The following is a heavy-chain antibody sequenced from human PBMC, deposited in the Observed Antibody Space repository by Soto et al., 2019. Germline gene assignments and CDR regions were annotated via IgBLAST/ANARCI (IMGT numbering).Heavy chain of an antibody. CDR1: GFNFGFFG. CDR2: ISGDGITT. CDR3: ARGNLTFDFDS. V-gene: IGHV3-30*03. Sequence: QIQLVESGGDVVQPGKSLRLSCAASGFNFGFFGMHWVRQAPGKGLEWVAFISGDGITTQYADPVRGRFTLSRDYSRKTMYLQMDSLRDEDTALYYCARGNLTFDFDSWGLGTLVTVSS. J-gene: IGHJ4*02.